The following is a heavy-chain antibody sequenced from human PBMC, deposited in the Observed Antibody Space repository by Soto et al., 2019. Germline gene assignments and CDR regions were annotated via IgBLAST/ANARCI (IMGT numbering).Heavy chain of an antibody. CDR1: GGSFSGYY. CDR3: ARSYYYDSGSYSAPFDY. CDR2: INHSGST. Sequence: PSETLSLTCAVYGGSFSGYYWSWIRQPPGKGLEWIGEINHSGSTNYNPSLKSRVTISVDTSKNQFSLKLSSVTAADTAVYYCARSYYYDSGSYSAPFDYWGQGTLVTVSS. V-gene: IGHV4-34*01. D-gene: IGHD3-10*01. J-gene: IGHJ4*02.